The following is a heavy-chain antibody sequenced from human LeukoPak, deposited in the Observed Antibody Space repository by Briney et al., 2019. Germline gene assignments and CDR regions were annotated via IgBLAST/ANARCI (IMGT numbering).Heavy chain of an antibody. D-gene: IGHD6-19*01. J-gene: IGHJ4*02. CDR2: IYSGGST. CDR3: ARASRSPGYSSGYYPYYFDY. Sequence: GGSLRLSCAASGFTFSSSYMTWVRQAPGKGLEWVSIIYSGGSTYYPDSVKGRFTISRDNSKNTLYLQMNSLRAEDTAVYYCARASRSPGYSSGYYPYYFDYWGQGTLVTVSS. V-gene: IGHV3-66*01. CDR1: GFTFSSSY.